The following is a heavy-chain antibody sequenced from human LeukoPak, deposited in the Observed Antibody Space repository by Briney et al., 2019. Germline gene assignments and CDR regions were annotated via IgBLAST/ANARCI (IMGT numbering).Heavy chain of an antibody. V-gene: IGHV3-11*04. D-gene: IGHD3-3*01. CDR3: ARSTEIFNYFSCMDV. J-gene: IGHJ6*03. CDR1: GFSFSDYY. Sequence: PGGSLRLSCAASGFSFSDYYMSWIRQAPGKGLEWVSYISGSGSTIYYADSVKGRFTISRDNAKNSLYLQMNSLRVADTAVYYCARSTEIFNYFSCMDVWGKGTTVTVSS. CDR2: ISGSGSTI.